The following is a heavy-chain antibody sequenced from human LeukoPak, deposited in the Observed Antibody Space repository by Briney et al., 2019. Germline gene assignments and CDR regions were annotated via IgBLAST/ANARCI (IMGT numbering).Heavy chain of an antibody. J-gene: IGHJ4*02. D-gene: IGHD3-10*01. V-gene: IGHV3-33*01. CDR3: ARDSD. CDR1: GFTFSSYG. Sequence: PGRSLRLSCAASGFTFSSYGMHWVRQAPGKGLEWVAVIWYDGSNKYYADSVKGRFTISRDNAKNSLYLQLNSLRAEDTAMYYCARDSDWGQGTLVTVSS. CDR2: IWYDGSNK.